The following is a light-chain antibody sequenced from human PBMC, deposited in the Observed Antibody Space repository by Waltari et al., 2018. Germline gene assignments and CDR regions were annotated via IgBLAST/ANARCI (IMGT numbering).Light chain of an antibody. CDR3: QQRSNWP. CDR1: QRVSSY. V-gene: IGKV3-11*01. Sequence: EIVLTQSPATLSLSPGERATLSCRASQRVSSYLAWYQQKPGQAPRLLIYDASNRATGIPARFSGSGSGTDFTLTISSLEPEDFAVYYCQQRSNWPFGGGTKVEIK. J-gene: IGKJ4*01. CDR2: DAS.